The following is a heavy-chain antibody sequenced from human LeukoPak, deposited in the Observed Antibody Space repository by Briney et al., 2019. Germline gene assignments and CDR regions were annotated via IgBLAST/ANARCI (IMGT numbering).Heavy chain of an antibody. CDR2: ISGTGDST. Sequence: GGSLRLSCAASGFTFSSYGMHWVRQAPGKGLEWVSAISGTGDSTYYADSVKGRFTISRDNSKNTLYLQMNSLRAEDTAVYYCAGDYGGYEGYFDYWGQGTLVTVSS. D-gene: IGHD4-17*01. V-gene: IGHV3-23*01. CDR3: AGDYGGYEGYFDY. CDR1: GFTFSSYG. J-gene: IGHJ4*02.